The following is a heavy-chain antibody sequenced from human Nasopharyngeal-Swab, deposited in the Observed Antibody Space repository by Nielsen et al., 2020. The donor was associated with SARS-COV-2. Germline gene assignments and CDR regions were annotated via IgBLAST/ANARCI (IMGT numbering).Heavy chain of an antibody. CDR3: VRGFRTWSFPSTYYYYHMDV. CDR1: GGSFSENY. D-gene: IGHD2/OR15-2a*01. V-gene: IGHV4-34*01. Sequence: SKTLSLTCAVYGGSFSENYWNWVRQSPGKGLEWIGEISHSGATNYKSSLRSRVIMSVDTSKNQFSLELRSVTAADTAVYYCVRGFRTWSFPSTYYYYHMDVWGQGTTVTVSS. J-gene: IGHJ6*03. CDR2: ISHSGAT.